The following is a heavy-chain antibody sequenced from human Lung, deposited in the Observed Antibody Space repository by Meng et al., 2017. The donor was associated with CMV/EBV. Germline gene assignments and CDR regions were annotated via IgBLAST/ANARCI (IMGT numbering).Heavy chain of an antibody. CDR1: GFNFGNYA. V-gene: IGHV3-9*01. D-gene: IGHD5-18*01. Sequence: SCSGSGFNFGNYAMHWVRQAPGKGLEWVSSISWNSGNMGYADSVEGRFTISRDNAKKSVYLQMNSLRPEDTALYYCAKGPGYQAAKFYFDYWCQGTMVTVSS. J-gene: IGHJ4*02. CDR2: ISWNSGNM. CDR3: AKGPGYQAAKFYFDY.